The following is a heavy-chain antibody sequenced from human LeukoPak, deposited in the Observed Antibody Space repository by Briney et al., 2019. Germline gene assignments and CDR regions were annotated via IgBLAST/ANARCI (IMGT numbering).Heavy chain of an antibody. J-gene: IGHJ6*02. Sequence: KPSKALSLACTVSGGSISTYYYNWIRQPAGKGLEWIGRNYTSGSTNYNPSLKSRVTMSVDTSKNQFSLKLSSVTAADTAVYYCARAKNDKYYFYGMDVWGQGTTVTVSS. CDR2: NYTSGST. V-gene: IGHV4-4*07. CDR3: ARAKNDKYYFYGMDV. CDR1: GGSISTYY. D-gene: IGHD2/OR15-2a*01.